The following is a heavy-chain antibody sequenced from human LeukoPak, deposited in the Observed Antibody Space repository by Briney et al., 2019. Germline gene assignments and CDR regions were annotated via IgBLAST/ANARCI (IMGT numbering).Heavy chain of an antibody. CDR2: INSDGSST. D-gene: IGHD1-7*01. V-gene: IGHV3-74*01. Sequence: GGPLRLSCAASGFTFSSCWMHWVRQAPGKGLVWVARINSDGSSTSYADSVKGRFTISRDNAKNTLYLQMSSLRAEDTAVYYCARVTSVTGTIFDSWGQGTLVTVSS. CDR1: GFTFSSCW. CDR3: ARVTSVTGTIFDS. J-gene: IGHJ4*02.